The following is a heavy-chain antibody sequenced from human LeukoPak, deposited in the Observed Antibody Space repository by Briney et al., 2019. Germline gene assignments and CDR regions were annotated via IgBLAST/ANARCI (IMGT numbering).Heavy chain of an antibody. V-gene: IGHV4-59*08. Sequence: SETLSLTCTVSGGSISSYYWSWIRQPPEKGLEWIGYIYYSGSTNYNPPLKSRVTLSVDTSKNQFSLRLSSVTAADTAVYYCARVVKRTKYDYWGQGTLVTVSS. CDR2: IYYSGST. CDR1: GGSISSYY. J-gene: IGHJ4*02. CDR3: ARVVKRTKYDY. D-gene: IGHD2-15*01.